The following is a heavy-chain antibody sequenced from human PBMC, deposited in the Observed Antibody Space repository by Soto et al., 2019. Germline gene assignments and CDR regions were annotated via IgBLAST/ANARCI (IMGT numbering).Heavy chain of an antibody. CDR2: ISSSGSTI. CDR3: ARDSRTYYDFWSGYYTGFDY. D-gene: IGHD3-3*01. Sequence: QVQLVESGGGLVKPGGSVRLSCAASGFTFSDYYMSWIRQAPGKGLEWVSYISSSGSTIYYADSVKGRFTISRDNAKNSLHLQMNSLRAEDTAVYYCARDSRTYYDFWSGYYTGFDYWGQGTLVTVSS. CDR1: GFTFSDYY. V-gene: IGHV3-11*01. J-gene: IGHJ4*02.